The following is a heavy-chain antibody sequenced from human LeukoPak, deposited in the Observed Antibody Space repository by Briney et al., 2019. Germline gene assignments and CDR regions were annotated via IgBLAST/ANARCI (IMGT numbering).Heavy chain of an antibody. D-gene: IGHD3-10*01. J-gene: IGHJ6*03. V-gene: IGHV3-30*04. Sequence: GGSLRLSCAASGFTFSSYAMHWVRQAPGKGLEWVAVISYDGSNKYYADSVKGRFTISRDNSKNTLYLQMNSLRAEDTAVYYCARDYYGSGSSYYYYYMDVWGKGTTVTVSS. CDR1: GFTFSSYA. CDR3: ARDYYGSGSSYYYYYMDV. CDR2: ISYDGSNK.